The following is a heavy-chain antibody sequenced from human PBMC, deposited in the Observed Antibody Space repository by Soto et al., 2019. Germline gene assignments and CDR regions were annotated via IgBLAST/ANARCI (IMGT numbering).Heavy chain of an antibody. Sequence: QVQLVQSGAEVKKPGASVKVSCKASGYTFTSYGISWVRQAPGQGLEWMGWISAYNGNTNYAQKLQGRVTMTTDTPTSTAYMELRSLRSDDTAVYYCARVKRSNYYYYYGTHVWGQGTTVTVSS. CDR2: ISAYNGNT. J-gene: IGHJ6*02. CDR3: ARVKRSNYYYYYGTHV. CDR1: GYTFTSYG. V-gene: IGHV1-18*01.